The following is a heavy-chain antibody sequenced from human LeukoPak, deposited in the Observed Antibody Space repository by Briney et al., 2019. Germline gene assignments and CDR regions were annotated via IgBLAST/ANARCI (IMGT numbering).Heavy chain of an antibody. V-gene: IGHV4-61*02. D-gene: IGHD6-13*01. CDR1: GGSISSGSYY. CDR2: VYSSGST. J-gene: IGHJ4*02. CDR3: ARKKATYSSSWYYFDY. Sequence: SETLCLTCTVSGGSISSGSYYWSWIRQPVVKGVERIGCVYSSGSTNYNPSLKSRVTISVDTSKNQFSLKLSSVTAADTAVYYCARKKATYSSSWYYFDYWGQGTLVTVSS.